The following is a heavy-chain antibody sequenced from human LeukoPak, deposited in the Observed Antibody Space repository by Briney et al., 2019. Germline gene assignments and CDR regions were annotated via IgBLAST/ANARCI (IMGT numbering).Heavy chain of an antibody. CDR1: GGSISSYY. V-gene: IGHV4-34*01. Sequence: SETLSLTCTVSGGSISSYYWSWIRQPPGKGLEWIGEINHSGSTNYNPSLKSRVTISVDTSKNQFSLKLSSVTAADTAVYYCARDRRYSSGWPDDYWGQGTLVTVSS. CDR3: ARDRRYSSGWPDDY. J-gene: IGHJ4*02. D-gene: IGHD6-19*01. CDR2: INHSGST.